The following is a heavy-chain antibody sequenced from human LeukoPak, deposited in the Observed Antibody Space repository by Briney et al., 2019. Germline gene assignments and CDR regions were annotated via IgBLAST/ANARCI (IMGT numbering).Heavy chain of an antibody. CDR2: IWYDGSNK. J-gene: IGHJ4*02. D-gene: IGHD1-26*01. CDR1: GFTFSSYG. V-gene: IGHV3-33*06. Sequence: GGSLRLSCAASGFTFSSYGMHWVRQAPGKGLEWVAVIWYDGSNKYYADSVKGRFTISRDNSKNTLYLQMNSLRAEDTAVYYCAKDQGGSYTPFDYWGQGTLVTVSS. CDR3: AKDQGGSYTPFDY.